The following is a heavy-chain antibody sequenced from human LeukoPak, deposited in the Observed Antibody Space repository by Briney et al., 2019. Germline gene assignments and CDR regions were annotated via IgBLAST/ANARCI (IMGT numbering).Heavy chain of an antibody. J-gene: IGHJ6*02. Sequence: PPETLSLTCAVYGGSFSGYYWSWIRQPPGKGLEWIGEINHSGSTNYNPSLKSRVTISVDTSKNQFSLKLSSVTAADTAVYYCASGPEPYYYYGMDVWGQGTTVTVSS. D-gene: IGHD1-14*01. V-gene: IGHV4-34*01. CDR1: GGSFSGYY. CDR2: INHSGST. CDR3: ASGPEPYYYYGMDV.